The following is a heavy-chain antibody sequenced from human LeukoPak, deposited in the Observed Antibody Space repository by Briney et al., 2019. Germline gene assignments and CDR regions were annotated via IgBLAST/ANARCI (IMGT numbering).Heavy chain of an antibody. D-gene: IGHD1/OR15-1a*01. CDR3: AKMREQLHPLYYYDMDV. CDR2: IRYDGSNK. Sequence: PGRSLRLSCAASGFSFNSYGMHWVRQAPGKGLEWVAVIRYDGSNKYYTDSVKGRFTISRDDSKNTLFLQMNSLRVEDTAVYYCAKMREQLHPLYYYDMDVWGKGTTVTVSS. V-gene: IGHV3-33*06. CDR1: GFSFNSYG. J-gene: IGHJ6*03.